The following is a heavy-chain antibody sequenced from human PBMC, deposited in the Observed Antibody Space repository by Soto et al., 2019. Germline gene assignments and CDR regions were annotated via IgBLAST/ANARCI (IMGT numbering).Heavy chain of an antibody. CDR2: INADDSTI. CDR3: ARDMTGLVFDY. Sequence: PGGSLRLSCAASGFTFSTYWMHWVRQGPGKGLVWVSSINADDSTINYAASVKGRFTISRDNAKNTLYLEMNSLRAEDTAVYYCARDMTGLVFDYWGPGTLVTVSS. J-gene: IGHJ4*02. CDR1: GFTFSTYW. V-gene: IGHV3-74*01. D-gene: IGHD3-16*01.